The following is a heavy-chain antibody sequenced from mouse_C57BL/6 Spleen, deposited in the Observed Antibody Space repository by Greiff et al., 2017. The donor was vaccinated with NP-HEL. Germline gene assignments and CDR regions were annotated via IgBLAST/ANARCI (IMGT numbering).Heavy chain of an antibody. CDR1: GYSFTDYN. CDR2: INPNYGTT. Sequence: VHVKQSGPELVKPGASVKISCKASGYSFTDYNMNWVKQSNGKSLEWIGVINPNYGTTSYNQKFKGKATLTVDQSSSTAYMQLNSLTSEDSAVYYCARVVTTGYYFDYWGQGTTLTVSS. J-gene: IGHJ2*01. V-gene: IGHV1-39*01. D-gene: IGHD2-2*01. CDR3: ARVVTTGYYFDY.